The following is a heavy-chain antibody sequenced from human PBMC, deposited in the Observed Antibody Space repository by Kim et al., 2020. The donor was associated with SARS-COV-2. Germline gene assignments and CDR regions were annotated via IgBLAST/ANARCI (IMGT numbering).Heavy chain of an antibody. CDR3: AKDRLGDFWSGSSSYYYGMDV. Sequence: KGRFTISRDNYNNTLYLQMSSLRAEDTAVYYCAKDRLGDFWSGSSSYYYGMDVWGQGTTVTVSS. J-gene: IGHJ6*02. V-gene: IGHV3-23*01. D-gene: IGHD3-3*01.